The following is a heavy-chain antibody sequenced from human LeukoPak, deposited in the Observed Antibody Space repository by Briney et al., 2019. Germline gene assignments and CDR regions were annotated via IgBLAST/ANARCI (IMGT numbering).Heavy chain of an antibody. D-gene: IGHD3-16*02. CDR3: ARVVYDYVWGSYRPYYFDY. V-gene: IGHV4-34*01. CDR2: INHSGST. J-gene: IGHJ4*02. Sequence: SETLSLTCAVYGGSFSGYYWSWIRQPPGKGLEWIGEINHSGSTNYNPSLKSRVTISVDTSKNQFSLKLSSVTAVDTAVYYCARVVYDYVWGSYRPYYFDYWGQGTLVTVSS. CDR1: GGSFSGYY.